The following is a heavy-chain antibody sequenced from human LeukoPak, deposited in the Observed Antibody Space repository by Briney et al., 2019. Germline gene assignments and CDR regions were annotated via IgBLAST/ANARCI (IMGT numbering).Heavy chain of an antibody. CDR2: IYYSGST. J-gene: IGHJ6*03. CDR1: GGSISGYY. D-gene: IGHD3-10*01. Sequence: SETLSLTCTVSGGSISGYYWSWIRQPPGKGLEWIGYIYYSGSTNYNPSLKSRVTISVDTSKNQFSLELSSVTAADTAVYYCARDVYYYGSGSYWNYYYMDVWGKGTTVTVSS. CDR3: ARDVYYYGSGSYWNYYYMDV. V-gene: IGHV4-59*01.